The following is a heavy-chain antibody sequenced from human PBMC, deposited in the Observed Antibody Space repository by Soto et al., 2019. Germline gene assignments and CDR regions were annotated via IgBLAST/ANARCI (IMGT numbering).Heavy chain of an antibody. D-gene: IGHD1-20*01. Sequence: GASVKVSCKASGYTFASYDTNWVRQATGQGLEWMGWMNPNSGNTGYAQKFQGRVTMTRNTSISTAYMELSSLRSEDTAVYYCARRVITGTTLLFSAGYYYYYMDVWGKGTTVTV. CDR3: ARRVITGTTLLFSAGYYYYYMDV. CDR1: GYTFASYD. CDR2: MNPNSGNT. J-gene: IGHJ6*03. V-gene: IGHV1-8*01.